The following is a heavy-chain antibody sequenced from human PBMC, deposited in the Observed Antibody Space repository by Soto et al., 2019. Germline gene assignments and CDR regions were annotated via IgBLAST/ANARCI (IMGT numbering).Heavy chain of an antibody. V-gene: IGHV1-8*01. Sequence: QVQLAQSGAEVKKPGASVKVSCKASGYTFTSYDINWVRQATGQGLEWMGWMNPNSGNTGYAQKFQGRVTMTRNTSISTAYMELSSLRSEDTAVYYCASFESGYDYVVYWGQGTLVTVSS. D-gene: IGHD5-12*01. J-gene: IGHJ4*02. CDR3: ASFESGYDYVVY. CDR2: MNPNSGNT. CDR1: GYTFTSYD.